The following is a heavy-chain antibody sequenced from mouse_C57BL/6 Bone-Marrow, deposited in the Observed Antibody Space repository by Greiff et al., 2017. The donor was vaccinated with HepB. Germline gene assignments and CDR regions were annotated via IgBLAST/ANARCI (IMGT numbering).Heavy chain of an antibody. V-gene: IGHV1-82*01. CDR3: ARCTVVGYLDV. Sequence: QVQLQQSGPELVKPGASVKISCKASGYAFSSSWMNWVKQRPGKGLEWIGRIYPGDGDTNYNGKFKGKATLTADKSSSTAYMQLSSLTSEDSAVYFGARCTVVGYLDVWGTGTTVTVSS. D-gene: IGHD1-1*01. CDR2: IYPGDGDT. J-gene: IGHJ1*03. CDR1: GYAFSSSW.